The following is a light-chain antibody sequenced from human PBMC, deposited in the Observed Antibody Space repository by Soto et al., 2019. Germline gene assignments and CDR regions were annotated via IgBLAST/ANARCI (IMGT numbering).Light chain of an antibody. CDR3: QVWDTSAV. V-gene: IGLV3-9*01. J-gene: IGLJ3*02. CDR2: RDT. CDR1: NIGNKN. Sequence: SYELTQPLSVSVALGQTARIPCGGTNIGNKNVHWFQQRPGQAPVLVIYRDTNRPSGVPERFSGSNSGNTATLTITGAQGADEADYYCQVWDTSAVFGGGTQRTVL.